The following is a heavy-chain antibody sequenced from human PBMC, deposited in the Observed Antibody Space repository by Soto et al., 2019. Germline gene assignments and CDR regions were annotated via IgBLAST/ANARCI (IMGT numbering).Heavy chain of an antibody. CDR2: INHSGST. D-gene: IGHD2-15*01. CDR1: GGSFSGYY. J-gene: IGHJ4*02. Sequence: SETLSLTCAVYGGSFSGYYWSWIRQPPGKGLEWIGEINHSGSTNYNPSLKSRVTISVDTSKNQFSLKLSSVTAADTAVYYCASPGGYCSGGSCRPLRYWGQGTLVTVSS. CDR3: ASPGGYCSGGSCRPLRY. V-gene: IGHV4-34*01.